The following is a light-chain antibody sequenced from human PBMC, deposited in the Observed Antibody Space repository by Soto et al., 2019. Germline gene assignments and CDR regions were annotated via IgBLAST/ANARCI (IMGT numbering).Light chain of an antibody. J-gene: IGKJ4*02. V-gene: IGKV3-11*01. Sequence: EIVLTHSPATPSLSPGERATLSCRASQSVSSYLAWYQQKPGQAPRLLIYDASNRATGIPARFSGSGSGTDFTLTISSLEPEDFAVYYCQQRSNWPRTFGGGTKVDIK. CDR2: DAS. CDR1: QSVSSY. CDR3: QQRSNWPRT.